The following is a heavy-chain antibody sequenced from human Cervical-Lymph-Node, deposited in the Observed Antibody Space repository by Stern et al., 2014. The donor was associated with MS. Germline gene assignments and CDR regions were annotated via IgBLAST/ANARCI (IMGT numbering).Heavy chain of an antibody. CDR3: ARDEIGQTTTHYYYYGMDV. CDR1: GGTFSSQA. CDR2: IIPIFGAA. V-gene: IGHV1-69*01. D-gene: IGHD1-1*01. J-gene: IGHJ6*02. Sequence: VQLGQSGAEVKKPGSSVKVSCKASGGTFSSQAISWVRQAPGQGLEWVGGIIPIFGAAHYAHKVQGRVTITADESTTTVYMELRSLRSEDTAVYYCARDEIGQTTTHYYYYGMDVWGQGTTVTVSS.